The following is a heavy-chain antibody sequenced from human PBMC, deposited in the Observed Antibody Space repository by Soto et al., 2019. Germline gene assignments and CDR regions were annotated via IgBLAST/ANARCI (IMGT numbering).Heavy chain of an antibody. D-gene: IGHD3-22*01. V-gene: IGHV3-23*01. CDR2: ISGSGGST. CDR1: GFTFCSYA. J-gene: IGHJ4*02. Sequence: PGGSLRLSCAVSGFTFCSYAMSWVRQAPGKGLEWVSAISGSGGSTYYADSVKGRFTISRDNAKNTLYLQMNSLRAEDTAVYYCAKAKGITMIVVVTAYFDYWGQGTLVTVSS. CDR3: AKAKGITMIVVVTAYFDY.